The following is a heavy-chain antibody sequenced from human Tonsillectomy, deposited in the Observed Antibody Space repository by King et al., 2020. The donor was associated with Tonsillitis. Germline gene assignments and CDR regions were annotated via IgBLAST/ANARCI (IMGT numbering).Heavy chain of an antibody. D-gene: IGHD6-6*01. CDR2: IRSKANSFAT. Sequence: VQLVESGGGLVQPGGSLKLSCAASGFTFSGSAMHWVRQATGKGRAWVGHIRSKANSFATAYAGSVKVRFTISRDDSKKTAYLQMNSLQTEDTAVYDCTRSRQDSSTSTFDYWGQGTVVTVSS. J-gene: IGHJ4*02. V-gene: IGHV3-73*02. CDR1: GFTFSGSA. CDR3: TRSRQDSSTSTFDY.